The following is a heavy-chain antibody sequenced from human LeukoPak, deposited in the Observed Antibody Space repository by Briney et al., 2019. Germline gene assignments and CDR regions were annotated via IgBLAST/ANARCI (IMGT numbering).Heavy chain of an antibody. CDR3: ARDLKYDYGDSDDAFDI. Sequence: ASVKVSCKASGYTFTSYYMHWVRQAPGQGLEWMGIINPSGGSTSYAQKFQGRVTMTRDTSTSTVYMELSSLRSEDTAVYYCARDLKYDYGDSDDAFDIWGQGTMVTVSS. CDR1: GYTFTSYY. J-gene: IGHJ3*02. CDR2: INPSGGST. D-gene: IGHD4-17*01. V-gene: IGHV1-46*01.